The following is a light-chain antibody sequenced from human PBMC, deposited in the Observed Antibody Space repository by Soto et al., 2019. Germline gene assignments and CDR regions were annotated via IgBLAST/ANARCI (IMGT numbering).Light chain of an antibody. Sequence: SVLTQPPSASGTPGQRVTISCSGSSSNIGSNYVYWYQQLPGTAPKLLIYRNNQRPSGVPDRFSGSKSGTSVSLAISGLRSEDEADYYCAAWDDSLSARYVFGTGTKVTVL. V-gene: IGLV1-47*01. J-gene: IGLJ1*01. CDR1: SSNIGSNY. CDR3: AAWDDSLSARYV. CDR2: RNN.